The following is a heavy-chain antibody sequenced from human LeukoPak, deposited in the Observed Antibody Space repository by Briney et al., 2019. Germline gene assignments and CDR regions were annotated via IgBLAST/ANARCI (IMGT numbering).Heavy chain of an antibody. V-gene: IGHV4-34*01. J-gene: IGHJ5*02. CDR3: ARGWAARRIWFDP. CDR1: GGSFSGYY. CDR2: INHSGST. Sequence: PSETLSLTCAVYGGSFSGYYWSWIRQPPGKGLEWIGEINHSGSTNYNPSLKSRVTISVDTSKNQFSLKLSSVTAADTAVYYCARGWAARRIWFDPWGQGTLVTVSS. D-gene: IGHD6-6*01.